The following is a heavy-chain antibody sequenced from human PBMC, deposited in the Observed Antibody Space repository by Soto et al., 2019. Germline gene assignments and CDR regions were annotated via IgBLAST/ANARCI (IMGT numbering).Heavy chain of an antibody. J-gene: IGHJ6*02. CDR2: IYPGDSDT. CDR1: GYSFTSYW. CDR3: ARHRFGELLSRVPGMDV. D-gene: IGHD3-10*01. Sequence: PGESLKISCKGSGYSFTSYWIGWVRQMPGKGLEWMGIIYPGDSDTRYSPSFQGQVTISADKSISTAYLQWSSLKASDTAMYYCARHRFGELLSRVPGMDVWGQGTTVTVSS. V-gene: IGHV5-51*01.